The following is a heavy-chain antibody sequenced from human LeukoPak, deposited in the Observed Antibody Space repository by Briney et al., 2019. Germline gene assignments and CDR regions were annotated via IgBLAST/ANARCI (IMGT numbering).Heavy chain of an antibody. Sequence: PSETLSLTCAVYGGSFSGYYWSWIRQPPGKGLEWIGETNHSGSTNYNPSLKSRVTISVDTSKNQFSLKLSSVTAADTAVYYCARLGDYYDSSGYYFPAAWFDPWGQGTLVTVSS. CDR1: GGSFSGYY. CDR2: TNHSGST. V-gene: IGHV4-34*01. D-gene: IGHD3-22*01. CDR3: ARLGDYYDSSGYYFPAAWFDP. J-gene: IGHJ5*02.